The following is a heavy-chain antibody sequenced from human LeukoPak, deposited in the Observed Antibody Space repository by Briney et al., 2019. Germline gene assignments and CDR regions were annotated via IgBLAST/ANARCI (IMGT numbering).Heavy chain of an antibody. CDR1: GFTFDDYA. CDR2: ISWNSGSI. CDR3: AKADSSSWPSNFDY. J-gene: IGHJ4*02. D-gene: IGHD6-13*01. Sequence: GGSLRLSCAASGFTFDDYAMHWVRQAPGKGLEWVSGISWNSGSIGYADSVKGRFTISRDNAKNSLYLQMNSLRAEDTALYYCAKADSSSWPSNFDYWGQGTLVTVSS. V-gene: IGHV3-9*01.